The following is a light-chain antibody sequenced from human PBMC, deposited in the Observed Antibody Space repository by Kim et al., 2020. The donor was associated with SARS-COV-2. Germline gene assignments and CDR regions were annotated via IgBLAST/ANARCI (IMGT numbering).Light chain of an antibody. CDR2: QDI. V-gene: IGLV3-1*01. Sequence: VSPGQEASITCSGDELGDKYVFWYQQKPGQSPVLVIYQDIKRPSGIPERFSASNFGNTATLTISGTQATDEADYYCQAWDSGTAVVFGEGTQLTVL. CDR1: ELGDKY. CDR3: QAWDSGTAVV. J-gene: IGLJ2*01.